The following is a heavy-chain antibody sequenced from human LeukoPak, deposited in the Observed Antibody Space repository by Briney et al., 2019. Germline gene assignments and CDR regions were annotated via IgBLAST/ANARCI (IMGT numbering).Heavy chain of an antibody. V-gene: IGHV4-59*08. Sequence: SEALTFTCTVSGGSISSYYWSWIRQPPGKGLEWIGYIYYSGGTNYNPSLKSRVTISVDTSKNQFSLKLSSVTAADTAVYYCARLGFSNSGSYLAPSDYWGQGTLVTVSS. CDR3: ARLGFSNSGSYLAPSDY. D-gene: IGHD1-26*01. CDR2: IYYSGGT. J-gene: IGHJ4*02. CDR1: GGSISSYY.